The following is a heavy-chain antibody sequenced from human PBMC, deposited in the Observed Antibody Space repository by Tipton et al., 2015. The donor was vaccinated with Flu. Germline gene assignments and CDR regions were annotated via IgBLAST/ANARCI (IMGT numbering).Heavy chain of an antibody. Sequence: VQLVQSGAEVKEPGESLKISCKASGYIFPNYWIGWVRQTPAKGLEWMGIIYPADSYTTYSPSFHGQVSISADKSITTAYLQWSSLKASDTAMYFCARLRTRVVTPRDAFDIWGRGTLVTVSS. CDR1: GYIFPNYW. V-gene: IGHV5-51*03. D-gene: IGHD4-23*01. J-gene: IGHJ3*02. CDR2: IYPADSYT. CDR3: ARLRTRVVTPRDAFDI.